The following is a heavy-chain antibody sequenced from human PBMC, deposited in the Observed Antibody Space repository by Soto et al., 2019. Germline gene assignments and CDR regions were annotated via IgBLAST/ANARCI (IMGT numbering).Heavy chain of an antibody. V-gene: IGHV3-21*01. CDR3: ARGRVATIREFGGVIVYFDY. J-gene: IGHJ4*02. Sequence: PGGPLSLSCTASGFPFSSHVMNWVLQAPGKVLEWVSSISSSSSYIYYADSVKGRFTISRDNAKNSLYLQMNSLRAEDTAVYYCARGRVATIREFGGVIVYFDYWGQGTLVTVSS. CDR1: GFPFSSHV. D-gene: IGHD3-16*02. CDR2: ISSSSSYI.